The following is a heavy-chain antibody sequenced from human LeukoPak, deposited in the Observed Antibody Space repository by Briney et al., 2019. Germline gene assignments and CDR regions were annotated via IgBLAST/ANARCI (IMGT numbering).Heavy chain of an antibody. CDR2: FDPGDGET. CDR3: ATGYDILFSGYYFDY. V-gene: IGHV1-24*01. D-gene: IGHD3-9*01. Sequence: ASVKVSCKVSGYTLTELSMHWVRQAPGKGLEWMGGFDPGDGETIYAQKFQGRVTMTEDTSTDTAYMELSSLRSEDTAVYYCATGYDILFSGYYFDYWGQGTLVTVSS. J-gene: IGHJ4*02. CDR1: GYTLTELS.